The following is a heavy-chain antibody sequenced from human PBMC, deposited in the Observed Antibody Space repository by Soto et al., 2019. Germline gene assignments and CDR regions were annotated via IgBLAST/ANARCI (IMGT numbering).Heavy chain of an antibody. V-gene: IGHV3-23*01. CDR3: AKGPRLAYCSSTSCYEYYFDY. CDR2: ISGSGGST. D-gene: IGHD2-2*01. J-gene: IGHJ4*02. Sequence: GGSLRLSCAASGFTFSSYAMSWVRQAPGKGLEWVSAISGSGGSTYYADSVKGRFTISRDNSKNTLCLQMNSLRAEDTAVYYCAKGPRLAYCSSTSCYEYYFDYWGQGTLVTVSS. CDR1: GFTFSSYA.